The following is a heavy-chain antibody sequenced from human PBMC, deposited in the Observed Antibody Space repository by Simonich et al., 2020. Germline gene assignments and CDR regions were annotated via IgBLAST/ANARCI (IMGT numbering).Heavy chain of an antibody. J-gene: IGHJ4*02. CDR2: ISAYKGNT. V-gene: IGHV1-18*01. CDR1: GYTFTSYG. D-gene: IGHD2-15*01. CDR3: ARASRGTWWYYYFDY. Sequence: QVQLVQSGAEVKKPGASVKVSCKASGYTFTSYGISWVRQAPGQGLEWMEWISAYKGNTNYAQKLQGRVTMTTDTSTITAYMELRSLRSDDTAVYYCARASRGTWWYYYFDYWGQGTLVTVSS.